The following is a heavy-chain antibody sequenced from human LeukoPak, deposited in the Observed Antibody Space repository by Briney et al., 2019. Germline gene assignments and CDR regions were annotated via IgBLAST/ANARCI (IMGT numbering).Heavy chain of an antibody. CDR1: GYTLTELS. CDR3: ARAGLTMVRGVIIIPGSDY. V-gene: IGHV1-24*01. CDR2: FDPEDGET. J-gene: IGHJ4*02. D-gene: IGHD3-10*01. Sequence: ASVKVSCKVSGYTLTELSMHWVRQAPGKGLEWMGGFDPEDGETIYAQKFQGRVTMTRDTSTSTVYMELSSLRSEDTAVYYCARAGLTMVRGVIIIPGSDYWGQGTLVTVSS.